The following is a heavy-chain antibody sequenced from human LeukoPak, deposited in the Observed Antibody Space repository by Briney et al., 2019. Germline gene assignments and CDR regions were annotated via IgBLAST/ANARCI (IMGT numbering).Heavy chain of an antibody. CDR3: ARFPRY. D-gene: IGHD6-6*01. CDR1: GYSISSGYY. J-gene: IGHJ4*02. Sequence: ASETLSLTCTVSGYSISSGYYWGWIRQPPGKGLEWIGSIYHSGSTYYNPSLKSRVTISVDTSKNQFSLKLSSVTAADTAVYYCARFPRYWGQGTLVTVSS. CDR2: IYHSGST. V-gene: IGHV4-38-2*02.